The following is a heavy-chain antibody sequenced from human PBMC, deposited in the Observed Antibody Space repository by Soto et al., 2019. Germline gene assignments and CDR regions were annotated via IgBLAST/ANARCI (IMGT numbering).Heavy chain of an antibody. CDR3: ARDPQLGYCTNGVCSPPAY. CDR2: ISAYNGNT. D-gene: IGHD2-8*01. J-gene: IGHJ4*02. V-gene: IGHV1-18*01. Sequence: ASVKVSCKASGYTFTSYGISWVRQAPGQGLEWMGWISAYNGNTNYAQKLQGRVTMTTDTSTSTAYMELRSLRSDDTAVYYCARDPQLGYCTNGVCSPPAYWGQGTLVTVSS. CDR1: GYTFTSYG.